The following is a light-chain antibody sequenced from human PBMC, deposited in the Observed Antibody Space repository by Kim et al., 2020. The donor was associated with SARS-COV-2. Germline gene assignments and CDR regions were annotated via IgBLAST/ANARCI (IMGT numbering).Light chain of an antibody. CDR2: DTD. CDR3: GTWDSSLNAAV. CDR1: SSKIGNTY. V-gene: IGLV1-51*01. Sequence: GHKVTISCSGASSKIGNTYVSWYQQHPGTAPKLLIYDTDERPSGIPDRFSGSKSGTSATLDITGLQTGDEADYYCGTWDSSLNAAVFGGGTQLTVL. J-gene: IGLJ3*02.